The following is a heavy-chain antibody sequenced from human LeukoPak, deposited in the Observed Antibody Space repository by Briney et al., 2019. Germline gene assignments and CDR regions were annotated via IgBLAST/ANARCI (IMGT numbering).Heavy chain of an antibody. CDR1: GGTFSSYA. CDR2: IIRIFGTA. J-gene: IGHJ5*02. CDR3: ARVVYSGYDFLSYWFDP. V-gene: IGHV1-69*05. Sequence: GASVKVSCKASGGTFSSYAISWVRQAPGQGLEWMGGIIRIFGTANYAQKFQGRVTITTDESTSTAYMELSSLRSEDTAVYYCARVVYSGYDFLSYWFDPWGQGTLVTVSS. D-gene: IGHD5-12*01.